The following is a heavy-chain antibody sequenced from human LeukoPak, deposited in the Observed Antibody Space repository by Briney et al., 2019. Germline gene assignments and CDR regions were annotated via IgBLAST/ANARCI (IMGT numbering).Heavy chain of an antibody. CDR2: IYYSGST. J-gene: IGHJ3*02. V-gene: IGHV4-59*12. Sequence: SETLSLTCTVSGGSISSYYWSWIRQPPGKGLEWIGYIYYSGSTNYNPSLKSRVTISVDTSKNQFSLKLTSVTAADTAVYYCARYFSGAFDIWGQGTMVTVSS. CDR1: GGSISSYY. D-gene: IGHD1-26*01. CDR3: ARYFSGAFDI.